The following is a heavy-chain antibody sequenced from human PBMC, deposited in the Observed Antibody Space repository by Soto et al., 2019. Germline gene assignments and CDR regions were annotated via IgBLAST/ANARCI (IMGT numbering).Heavy chain of an antibody. CDR1: GFTFSSYW. D-gene: IGHD1-20*01. J-gene: IGHJ6*04. CDR2: INSDGSST. V-gene: IGHV3-74*01. CDR3: ARDGRYNRNGAYYYGMDG. Sequence: EVQLVESGGGLVQPGGSLRLSCAASGFTFSSYWMHWVRQAPGKGLVWVSRINSDGSSTSYADSVKGRFTISSDNAKNTLYLQMNSLRAEYTAVYYCARDGRYNRNGAYYYGMDGWGKGTTVTVSS.